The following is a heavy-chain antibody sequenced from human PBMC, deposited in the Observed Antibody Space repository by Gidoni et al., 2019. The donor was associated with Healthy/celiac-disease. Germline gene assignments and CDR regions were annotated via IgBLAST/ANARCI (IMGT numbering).Heavy chain of an antibody. CDR1: GGSISSSSYY. J-gene: IGHJ6*03. V-gene: IGHV4-39*01. CDR3: VSSNYYFYMDV. D-gene: IGHD6-13*01. Sequence: QLQLQESGPGLVKPSETLSLTCTVSGGSISSSSYYWGWIRQPPGKGLEWIGSIYYSGSTYYNPSLKSRVTISVDTSKNQFSLKLSSVTAADTAVYYGVSSNYYFYMDVWGKGTTVTVSS. CDR2: IYYSGST.